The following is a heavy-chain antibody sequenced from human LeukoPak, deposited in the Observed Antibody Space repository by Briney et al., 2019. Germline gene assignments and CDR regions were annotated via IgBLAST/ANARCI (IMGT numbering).Heavy chain of an antibody. J-gene: IGHJ4*02. CDR2: ISSSSSYI. Sequence: PGGSLRLSCAASGFTFSSYSMNWVRQAPGKGLEWVSSISSSSSYIYYADSVKGRFTISRDNAKNSLYLQMNSQRAEDTAVYYCASHLYCSSTSCPDYWGQGTLVTVSS. V-gene: IGHV3-21*01. D-gene: IGHD2-2*01. CDR3: ASHLYCSSTSCPDY. CDR1: GFTFSSYS.